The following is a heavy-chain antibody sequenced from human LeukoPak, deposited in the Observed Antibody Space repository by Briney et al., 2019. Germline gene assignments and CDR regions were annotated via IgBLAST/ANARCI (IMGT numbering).Heavy chain of an antibody. CDR1: GLPFSSYW. CDR2: IKQDGSKK. J-gene: IGHJ4*02. V-gene: IGHV3-7*04. D-gene: IGHD5-24*01. CDR3: TRVGYIDEGIDY. Sequence: GGSLRLSCVASGLPFSSYWMTWVRQAPGKGLEWVANIKQDGSKKSYVDSVKGRFTISRDNAKNSLYLQMNSLRAEDTAIYYCTRVGYIDEGIDYWGQGTLVTVSS.